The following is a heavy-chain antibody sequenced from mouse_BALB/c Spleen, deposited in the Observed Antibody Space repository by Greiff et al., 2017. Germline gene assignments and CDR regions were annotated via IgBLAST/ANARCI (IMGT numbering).Heavy chain of an antibody. D-gene: IGHD1-2*01. Sequence: DVKLQESGTVLARPGASVKMSCKASGYTFTSYWMHWVKQRPGQGLEWIGAIYPGNSDTSYNQKFKGKAKLTAVTSTSTAYMELSSLTNEDSAVYYCTRDPLHYYGYYDYWGQGTTLTVSS. CDR1: GYTFTSYW. CDR3: TRDPLHYYGYYDY. J-gene: IGHJ2*01. CDR2: IYPGNSDT. V-gene: IGHV1-5*01.